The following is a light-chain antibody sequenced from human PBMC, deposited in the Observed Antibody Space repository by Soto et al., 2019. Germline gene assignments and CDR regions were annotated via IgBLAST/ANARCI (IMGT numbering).Light chain of an antibody. CDR3: RHLHT. V-gene: IGKV3-20*01. J-gene: IGKJ2*01. CDR2: GAS. Sequence: PGERATLSCRASQSIGSINSFLAWYQQKPGQSPRLLVYGASRRAPGIPDRFSGSGSGTDFTLAISRLEPEDFAVCYHRHLHT. CDR1: QSIGSINSF.